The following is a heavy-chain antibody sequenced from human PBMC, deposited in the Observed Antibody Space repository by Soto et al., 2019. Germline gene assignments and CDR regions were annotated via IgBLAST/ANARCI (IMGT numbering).Heavy chain of an antibody. V-gene: IGHV3-73*01. D-gene: IGHD4-17*01. CDR1: GFTFSGSA. CDR2: IRSKANSYAT. CDR3: TRYPYGDYYYYGMDV. J-gene: IGHJ6*02. Sequence: GGSLRLSCAASGFTFSGSAMHWVRQASGKGLEWVGRIRSKANSYATAYAASVKGRFTISRDDSKNTAYLQMNSLKTEDTAVYYCTRYPYGDYYYYGMDVWGQGTTVTVSS.